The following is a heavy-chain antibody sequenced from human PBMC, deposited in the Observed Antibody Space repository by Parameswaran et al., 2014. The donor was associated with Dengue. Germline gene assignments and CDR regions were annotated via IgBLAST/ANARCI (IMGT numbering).Heavy chain of an antibody. D-gene: IGHD1-1*01. CDR2: ISTSSSTI. J-gene: IGHJ6*02. CDR3: ARIATGTYYYYYVMDV. Sequence: VRQMPGKGLEWVSYISTSSSTIYYGDSVMGRFTISRDNAKSSLYLQMNSLRAEDTAVYYCARIATGTYYYYYVMDVWGQGTTVTVSS. V-gene: IGHV3-48*01.